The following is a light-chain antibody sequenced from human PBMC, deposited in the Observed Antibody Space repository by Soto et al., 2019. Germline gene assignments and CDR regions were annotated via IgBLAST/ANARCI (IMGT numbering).Light chain of an antibody. CDR2: GAS. Sequence: EIVLTQSPGTLSLSPGERATLSCRASQSVSSTYLAWYQQKPGQAPRLLIYGASSRATGIADRFSGGGPGTDFTLTISRLEPEDFAVYYCQHYTTSSITFGQGTRLEIK. V-gene: IGKV3-20*01. CDR1: QSVSSTY. CDR3: QHYTTSSIT. J-gene: IGKJ5*01.